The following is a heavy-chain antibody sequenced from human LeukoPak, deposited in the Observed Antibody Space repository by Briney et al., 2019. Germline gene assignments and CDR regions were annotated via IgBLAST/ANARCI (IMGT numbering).Heavy chain of an antibody. Sequence: GSVKVSCKATGYTYTSYGISGVRQAPGQGLEGMGWISAYNGNTNYAQKLQGRVTMTTDTSTSTAYMELRSLRSDDTAVYYCAREYCSGGRCFDPWGQGTLVTVSS. J-gene: IGHJ5*02. V-gene: IGHV1-18*01. CDR1: GYTYTSYG. D-gene: IGHD2-15*01. CDR3: AREYCSGGRCFDP. CDR2: ISAYNGNT.